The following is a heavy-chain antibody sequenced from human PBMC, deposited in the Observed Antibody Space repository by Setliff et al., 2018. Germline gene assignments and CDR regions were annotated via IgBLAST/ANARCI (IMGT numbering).Heavy chain of an antibody. J-gene: IGHJ4*02. Sequence: PSETLSLTCTVSGASISSTYYWGWVRQSPEKGLEWIGSIYYRGINFSNPSLRSRVTMSVDTSKNQFSLNLTSVTAADTAIYYCARASVVHAVTIGYWGQGTLVTVS. CDR2: IYYRGIN. CDR1: GASISSTYY. D-gene: IGHD4-4*01. CDR3: ARASVVHAVTIGY. V-gene: IGHV4-39*01.